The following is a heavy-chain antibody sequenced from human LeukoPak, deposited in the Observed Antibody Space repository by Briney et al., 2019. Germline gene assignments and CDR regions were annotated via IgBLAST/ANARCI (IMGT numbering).Heavy chain of an antibody. V-gene: IGHV4-59*08. CDR2: ISYSGST. CDR3: ATGSGWYYFDY. Sequence: SETLSLTCTVSGGSISNYYWSWIRQPPGKGLEWIGYISYSGSTNYNPSLRSRVTISVDTSKNQFSLKLSSVTAADTAVYYCATGSGWYYFDYWGQGTLVTVSS. D-gene: IGHD6-19*01. J-gene: IGHJ4*02. CDR1: GGSISNYY.